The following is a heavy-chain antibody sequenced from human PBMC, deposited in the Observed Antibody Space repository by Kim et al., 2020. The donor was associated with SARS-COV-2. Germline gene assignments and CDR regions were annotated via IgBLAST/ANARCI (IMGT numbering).Heavy chain of an antibody. V-gene: IGHV4-4*07. CDR3: ARDRGAVAGNYNWFDP. D-gene: IGHD6-19*01. J-gene: IGHJ5*02. Sequence: SLKSRVTMSVDTSKNQFSLKLSSVTAADTAVYYCARDRGAVAGNYNWFDPWGQGTLVTVSS.